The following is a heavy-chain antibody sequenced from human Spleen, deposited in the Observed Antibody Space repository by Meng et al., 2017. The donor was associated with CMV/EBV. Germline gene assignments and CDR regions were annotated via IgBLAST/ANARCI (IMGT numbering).Heavy chain of an antibody. Sequence: ASVKVSCKASGYSFTGYYLHWVRQAPGQGLEWMGWINPNNGGTNYAQKFQGRVTMTRDTSISTAYMELSRLRSDDTAVYYCAREVGATDYYYYGMDVWGQGTTVTVSS. CDR3: AREVGATDYYYYGMDV. CDR1: GYSFTGYY. J-gene: IGHJ6*02. V-gene: IGHV1-2*02. D-gene: IGHD1-26*01. CDR2: INPNNGGT.